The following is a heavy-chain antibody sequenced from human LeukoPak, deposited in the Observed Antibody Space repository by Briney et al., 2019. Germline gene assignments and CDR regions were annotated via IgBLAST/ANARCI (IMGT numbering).Heavy chain of an antibody. CDR1: GFTFSSYA. Sequence: GGSLRLSCAASGFTFSSYAMSWVRQAPGKGLEWVSAISGSGGSTYYADSVKGRFTISRDNAKNSLYLQMNSLRAEDTAVYFCARDGSGWSIYWGQGTLVTVSS. D-gene: IGHD6-19*01. V-gene: IGHV3-23*01. CDR3: ARDGSGWSIY. CDR2: ISGSGGST. J-gene: IGHJ4*02.